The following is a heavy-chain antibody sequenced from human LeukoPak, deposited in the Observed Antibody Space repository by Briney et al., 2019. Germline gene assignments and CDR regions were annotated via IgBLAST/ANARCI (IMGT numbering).Heavy chain of an antibody. D-gene: IGHD1-26*01. CDR3: ARDARTVVGATHSFDY. CDR2: IKQDGSEK. V-gene: IGHV3-7*01. CDR1: GFTFSSYG. Sequence: GGSLRLSCAASGFTFSSYGMHWVRQAPGKGLEWVTNIKQDGSEKYYVDSVKGRFTISRDNAKNSLYLQMNSLRAEDTAVYYCARDARTVVGATHSFDYWGQGTLVTVSS. J-gene: IGHJ4*02.